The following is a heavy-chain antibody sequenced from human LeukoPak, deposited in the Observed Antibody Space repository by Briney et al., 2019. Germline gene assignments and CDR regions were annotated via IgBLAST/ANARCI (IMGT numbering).Heavy chain of an antibody. V-gene: IGHV3-21*01. CDR3: ASARIAAGVEGDV. CDR1: GFTFSSYS. J-gene: IGHJ6*04. Sequence: GGSLRLSCAASGFTFSSYSMNWVRQAPGKGLEWVSSISSSSSYIYYADSVKGRFTISRDNAKNSLYQQMKSLRAEDTAVYYCASARIAAGVEGDVWGKGTTVTVSS. D-gene: IGHD6-13*01. CDR2: ISSSSSYI.